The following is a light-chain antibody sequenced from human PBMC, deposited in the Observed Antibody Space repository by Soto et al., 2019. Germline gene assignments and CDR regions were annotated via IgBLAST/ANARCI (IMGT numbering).Light chain of an antibody. V-gene: IGKV3-15*01. CDR2: DAS. J-gene: IGKJ1*01. Sequence: ILMTQSPATLSVSPGGRATLSCRASEDVSSKLAWYQQKPGLPPRLVIYDASTRATGIPGRFSGSGSGTEFTLTISSLQSEDFAVYYCQQYSNWPPWTFGQGTKVDIK. CDR1: EDVSSK. CDR3: QQYSNWPPWT.